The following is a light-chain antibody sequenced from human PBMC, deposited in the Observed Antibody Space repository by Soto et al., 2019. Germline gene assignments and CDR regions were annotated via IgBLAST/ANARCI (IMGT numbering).Light chain of an antibody. Sequence: EIVLTQSPGTLSLSPGERATLSCRASQSVSSSYLAWYQQKPGQAPRLLIYGASSRATRIPDRFSGSGSGTDFTLTISRLEPEDFALYYCQQYGSSPHTFGQGTKLEIK. CDR3: QQYGSSPHT. J-gene: IGKJ2*01. CDR1: QSVSSSY. CDR2: GAS. V-gene: IGKV3-20*01.